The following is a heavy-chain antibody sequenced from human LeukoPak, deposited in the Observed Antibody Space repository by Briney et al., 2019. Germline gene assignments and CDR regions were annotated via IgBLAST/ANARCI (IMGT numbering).Heavy chain of an antibody. D-gene: IGHD3-16*01. CDR2: IYSGGST. Sequence: GGSLRLSCAASGFTVGTNSMSWVRQSPGKGLEWVSVIYSGGSTYYADSVNGRFTISRDNSRNTLFLQMNSLRAEDTAVYYCARGATGFGYWGQGTLVTVSS. CDR1: GFTVGTNS. V-gene: IGHV3-66*01. CDR3: ARGATGFGY. J-gene: IGHJ4*02.